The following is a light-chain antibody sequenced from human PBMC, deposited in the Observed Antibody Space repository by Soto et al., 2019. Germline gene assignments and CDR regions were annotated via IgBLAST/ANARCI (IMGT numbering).Light chain of an antibody. CDR3: QQTHTMPWT. CDR2: GAS. V-gene: IGKV1-39*01. CDR1: QSMSNY. Sequence: DIQMTQSPSSLSASVGDRVTITCRATQSMSNYLNWYQQKPGKVPKLLIYGASSLQSGVPSRFSGSGSGTEFTLTISSLQPEDFAPYYCQQTHTMPWTFGQGTKVDIK. J-gene: IGKJ1*01.